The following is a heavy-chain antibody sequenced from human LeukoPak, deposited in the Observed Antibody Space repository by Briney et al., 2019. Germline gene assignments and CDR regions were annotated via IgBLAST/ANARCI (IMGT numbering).Heavy chain of an antibody. J-gene: IGHJ4*02. D-gene: IGHD3-16*02. CDR3: ARQGDYVWGSYRLYYFDY. Sequence: ASVKVSCKASGYTFTGYDMHWVRQAPGQGLEWMGWINPNSGGTNYAQKFQGRVTMTRDTSISTAYMELSRLRSDDTAVYYCARQGDYVWGSYRLYYFDYWGQGTLVTVSS. CDR1: GYTFTGYD. CDR2: INPNSGGT. V-gene: IGHV1-2*02.